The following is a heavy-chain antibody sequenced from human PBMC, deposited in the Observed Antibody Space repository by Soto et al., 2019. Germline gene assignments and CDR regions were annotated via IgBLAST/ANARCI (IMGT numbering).Heavy chain of an antibody. Sequence: PGGSLRLSCAASGFTFSSYAMKGVRQAPGKGLEWVSLIGESGTPTYYADSVKGRFTISRDNSGNTLFLEMYSLRAEDTAVYYCARYIPGVRYYGMDVWGQGT. D-gene: IGHD2-2*01. CDR3: ARYIPGVRYYGMDV. CDR1: GFTFSSYA. V-gene: IGHV3-23*01. J-gene: IGHJ6*02. CDR2: IGESGTPT.